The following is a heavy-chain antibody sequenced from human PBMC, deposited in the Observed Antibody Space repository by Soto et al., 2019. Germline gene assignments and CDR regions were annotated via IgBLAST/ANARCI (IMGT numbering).Heavy chain of an antibody. CDR1: GGSFSGYY. CDR3: ARPLTGDKKKGGYFDY. V-gene: IGHV4-34*01. CDR2: INHSGST. J-gene: IGHJ4*02. Sequence: QSQTLSLTCAVYGGSFSGYYWSWIRQPPGKGLEWIGEINHSGSTNYNPSLKSRVTISVDTSKNQFSLKLSSVTAADTAVYYCARPLTGDKKKGGYFDYWGQGTLVTVSS. D-gene: IGHD7-27*01.